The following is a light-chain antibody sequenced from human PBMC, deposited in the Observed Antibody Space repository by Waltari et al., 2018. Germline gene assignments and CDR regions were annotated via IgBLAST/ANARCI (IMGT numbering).Light chain of an antibody. Sequence: QSALTQPASVSGSPGQSITISCTRTSSHVGDYNYVSWYQQHPGKAPRLMIYDVTKRPSGVSNRFSGSKSGNTASLTISGLQAEDEADYYCSSYTISSTLVVFGGGTKLTVL. V-gene: IGLV2-14*01. J-gene: IGLJ2*01. CDR3: SSYTISSTLVV. CDR1: SSHVGDYNY. CDR2: DVT.